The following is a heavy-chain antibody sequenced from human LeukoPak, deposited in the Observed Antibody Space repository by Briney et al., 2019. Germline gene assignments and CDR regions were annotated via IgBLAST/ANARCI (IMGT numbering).Heavy chain of an antibody. CDR2: ISWNSGSI. V-gene: IGHV3-9*01. J-gene: IGHJ4*02. CDR3: AKDIYYGSGSYYNGIDY. Sequence: SLRLSCAASGFTFDDYAMHWVRQAPGKGLEWVAGISWNSGSIGYADSVKGRFTISRDNAKNSLYLQMNSLRAEDTALYYCAKDIYYGSGSYYNGIDYWGQGTLVTVSS. D-gene: IGHD3-10*01. CDR1: GFTFDDYA.